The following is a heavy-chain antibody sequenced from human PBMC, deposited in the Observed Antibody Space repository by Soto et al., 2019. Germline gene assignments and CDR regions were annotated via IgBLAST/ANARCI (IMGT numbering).Heavy chain of an antibody. CDR3: ASGCQHVP. Sequence: PSQTLSLTCAISGDSVSSNSAAWNWIRQSPSRGLEWLGRTYYRSKWYYDYAASVKSRISINPDASKNQFSLHLNSVTPEDTAVYYCASGCQHVPWGQGTLVPVSS. CDR2: TYYRSKWYY. CDR1: GDSVSSNSAA. V-gene: IGHV6-1*01. D-gene: IGHD2-8*01. J-gene: IGHJ5*02.